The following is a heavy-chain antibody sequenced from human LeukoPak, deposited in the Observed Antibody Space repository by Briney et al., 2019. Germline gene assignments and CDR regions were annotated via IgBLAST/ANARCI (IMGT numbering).Heavy chain of an antibody. CDR2: ISSSSSTI. V-gene: IGHV3-48*04. J-gene: IGHJ3*02. CDR1: GFTFSSYS. Sequence: GGSLRLSCAASGFTFSSYSMNWVRQAPGKGLEWVSYISSSSSTIYYADSVKGRFTISGDNAKNSLYLQMNSLRAEDTAVYYCARDKPRPYAFDIWGQGTMVTASS. CDR3: ARDKPRPYAFDI.